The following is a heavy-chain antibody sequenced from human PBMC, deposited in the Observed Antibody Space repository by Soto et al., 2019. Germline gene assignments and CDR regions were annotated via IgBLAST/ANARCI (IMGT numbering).Heavy chain of an antibody. CDR3: ARHEGASTYYDFWSGYSSPPYYMDV. V-gene: IGHV4-59*08. J-gene: IGHJ6*03. CDR1: GGSISSYY. D-gene: IGHD3-3*01. CDR2: IYYSGST. Sequence: PSETLSLTCTVSGGSISSYYWSWIRQPPGKGLEWIGYIYYSGSTNYNPSLNSRVTISVDTSKNQFSLKLSSVTAADTAVYYCARHEGASTYYDFWSGYSSPPYYMDVWGKGTTVTVSS.